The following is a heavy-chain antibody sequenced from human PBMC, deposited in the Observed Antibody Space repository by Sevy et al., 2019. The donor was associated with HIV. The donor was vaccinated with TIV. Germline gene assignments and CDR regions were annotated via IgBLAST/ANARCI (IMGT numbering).Heavy chain of an antibody. CDR1: GGSISSYY. J-gene: IGHJ6*03. Sequence: SETLSLTCTVSGGSISSYYWSWIRQPPGKGLEWIGYIYYSGSTNYNPSLKSRVTISVDTSKNQFSLKLSSVTAADTAVYYCARERRIAVAGRAYMDVWGKGTTVTVSS. CDR3: ARERRIAVAGRAYMDV. V-gene: IGHV4-59*01. CDR2: IYYSGST. D-gene: IGHD6-19*01.